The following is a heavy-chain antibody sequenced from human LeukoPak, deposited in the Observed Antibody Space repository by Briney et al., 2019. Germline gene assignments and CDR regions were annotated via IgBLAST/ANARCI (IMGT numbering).Heavy chain of an antibody. CDR1: GFTFDDYA. CDR3: AKDHFSGATRYFDY. Sequence: HPGRSLRLSCAASGFTFDDYAMNWVRQAPGKGLEWVSVIYSGGSTYYADSVKGRFTISRDNSKNTLYLQMNSLRAEDTAVYYCAKDHFSGATRYFDYWGQGTLVTVSS. D-gene: IGHD1-26*01. CDR2: IYSGGST. V-gene: IGHV3-53*01. J-gene: IGHJ4*02.